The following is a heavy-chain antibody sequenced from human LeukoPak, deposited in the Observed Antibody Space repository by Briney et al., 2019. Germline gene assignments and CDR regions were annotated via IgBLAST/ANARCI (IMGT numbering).Heavy chain of an antibody. D-gene: IGHD6-6*01. Sequence: PGGPLSLSGVASGFTFGHNAMAGFRPAPGKRLEWASPLSGSGGDTFYADSVKGRFTISRDNSKNTLYLQLSSLRPDDTAVYYCAKGAPSSSSIFDFWGPGTLVTVSS. CDR2: LSGSGGDT. V-gene: IGHV3-23*01. CDR1: GFTFGHNA. CDR3: AKGAPSSSSIFDF. J-gene: IGHJ4*02.